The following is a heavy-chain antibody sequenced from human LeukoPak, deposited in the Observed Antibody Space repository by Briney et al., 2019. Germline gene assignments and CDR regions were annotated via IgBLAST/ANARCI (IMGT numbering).Heavy chain of an antibody. J-gene: IGHJ4*02. CDR2: VEYDGNVK. CDR1: GFTFSQHG. V-gene: IGHV3-30*02. CDR3: AKDLHSSSSCY. Sequence: GGSLRLSCAASGFTFSQHGMHWVRQAPGKGLEWMAFVEYDGNVKYLADSVKGRFSISRDNSQNTPYLQMNSLRAEDTALYYCAKDLHSSSSCYWGQGALVTVSS. D-gene: IGHD6-6*01.